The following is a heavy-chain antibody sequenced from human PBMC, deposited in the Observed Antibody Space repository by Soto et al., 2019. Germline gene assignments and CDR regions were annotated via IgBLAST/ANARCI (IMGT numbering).Heavy chain of an antibody. Sequence: EVQLVETGGGLIQPGGSLRLCCAASEFSVGSNYMTWVRQSPGKGLEWVSLIYSNGDTDYADSVKGRFSISRDNFKNTLYLQMNDLRAEDTAVYHCARKSDSSPVPEADGVWGRGTLVTVSS. J-gene: IGHJ4*02. CDR1: EFSVGSNY. D-gene: IGHD2-8*01. V-gene: IGHV3-53*02. CDR3: ARKSDSSPVPEADGV. CDR2: IYSNGDT.